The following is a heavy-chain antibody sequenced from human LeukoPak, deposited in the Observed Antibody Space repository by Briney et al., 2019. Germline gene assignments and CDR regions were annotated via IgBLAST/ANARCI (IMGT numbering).Heavy chain of an antibody. Sequence: GASVKVSCKASGYTFTCYGISWVRQAPGQGLEWMGWISAYNGNTNYAQKLQGRVTMTTDTSTSTAYMELRSLRSDDTAVYYCARASTYYDFWSGYYSDYWGQGTLVTVSS. J-gene: IGHJ4*02. CDR2: ISAYNGNT. CDR3: ARASTYYDFWSGYYSDY. V-gene: IGHV1-18*01. CDR1: GYTFTCYG. D-gene: IGHD3-3*01.